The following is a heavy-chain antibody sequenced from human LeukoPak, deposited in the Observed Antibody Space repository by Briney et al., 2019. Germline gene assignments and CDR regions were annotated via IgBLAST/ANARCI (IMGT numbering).Heavy chain of an antibody. CDR1: VYTFTHYD. CDR3: ARGRWGGRYFDY. D-gene: IGHD3-16*01. J-gene: IGHJ4*02. V-gene: IGHV1-8*01. CDR2: MNPNSGNT. Sequence: ASVTVSFKASVYTFTHYDINWVRQATGQGLAWMGWMNPNSGNTGYAQKFQGRVTMTRNTSISTAYMELSSLRSEDTAVYYCARGRWGGRYFDYWGQGTLVTVSS.